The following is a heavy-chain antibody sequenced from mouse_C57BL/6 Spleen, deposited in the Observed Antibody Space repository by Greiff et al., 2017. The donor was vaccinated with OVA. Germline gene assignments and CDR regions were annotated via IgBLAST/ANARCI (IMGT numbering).Heavy chain of an antibody. D-gene: IGHD1-1*01. V-gene: IGHV1-22*01. CDR2: INPNNGGT. J-gene: IGHJ2*01. CDR3: ARWYYGSSYPFDY. CDR1: GYTFTDYN. Sequence: EVQLQQSGPELVKPGASVKMSCKASGYTFTDYNMHWVKQSHGKSLEWIGYINPNNGGTSYNQKFKGKATLTVNKSSSPAYMELRSLTSEDSAVYYCARWYYGSSYPFDYWGQGTTLTVSS.